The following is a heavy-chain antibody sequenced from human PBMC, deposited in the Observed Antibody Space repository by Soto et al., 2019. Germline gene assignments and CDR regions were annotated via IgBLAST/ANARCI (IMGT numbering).Heavy chain of an antibody. Sequence: PGGSLRLSCAASGFPFSTTDMSWVRQAPGKGLEWVSTIGGSGETTYYADSVKGRFTISRDNSKNTLYLQMNSLRADDTDLYYCAKNSGWFNTWGQGALVTVSS. J-gene: IGHJ5*02. V-gene: IGHV3-23*01. CDR2: IGGSGETT. CDR3: AKNSGWFNT. CDR1: GFPFSTTD. D-gene: IGHD3-10*01.